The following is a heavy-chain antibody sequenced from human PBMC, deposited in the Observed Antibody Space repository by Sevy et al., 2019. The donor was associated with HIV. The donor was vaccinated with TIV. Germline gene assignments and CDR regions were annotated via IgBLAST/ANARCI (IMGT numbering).Heavy chain of an antibody. Sequence: GGSLRLSCAASGFTFSSYGMHWVRQAPGKGLEWVAFIRYDGSNKYYADSVKGRFTISRDNSKNTLYLQRNSLRAEDTAVYYCAKAVVVPAAIRGGTGAIRHYYYGMDVWGQGTTVTVSS. D-gene: IGHD2-2*01. CDR3: AKAVVVPAAIRGGTGAIRHYYYGMDV. J-gene: IGHJ6*02. CDR1: GFTFSSYG. V-gene: IGHV3-30*02. CDR2: IRYDGSNK.